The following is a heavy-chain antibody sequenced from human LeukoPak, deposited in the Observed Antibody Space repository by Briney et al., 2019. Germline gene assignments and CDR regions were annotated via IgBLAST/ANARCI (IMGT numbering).Heavy chain of an antibody. Sequence: PSETLSLTCTVSGGSISSYYWSWIRQPPGKGLEWIGYIYYSGSTNYNPSLKSRVTISVDTSKNQFSLKLSSVTAADTAVYYCARGLSPQRIAARPRGWFDPWGQGTLVTVSS. CDR3: ARGLSPQRIAARPRGWFDP. CDR2: IYYSGST. J-gene: IGHJ5*02. CDR1: GGSISSYY. D-gene: IGHD6-6*01. V-gene: IGHV4-59*12.